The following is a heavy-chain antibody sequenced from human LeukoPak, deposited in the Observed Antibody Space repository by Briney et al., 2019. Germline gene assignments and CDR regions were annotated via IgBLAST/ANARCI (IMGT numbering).Heavy chain of an antibody. CDR3: ARAYVYGDYEGAHY. J-gene: IGHJ4*02. V-gene: IGHV1-69*04. CDR2: IIPILGIA. CDR1: GGTFSSYA. Sequence: GASVKVSCKASGGTFSSYAISWVRQAPGQGLEWMGRIIPILGIANYAQKFQGRVTITADKSTSTAYMELSSLRSEDTAVYYCARAYVYGDYEGAHYWGQGTLVTVSS. D-gene: IGHD4-17*01.